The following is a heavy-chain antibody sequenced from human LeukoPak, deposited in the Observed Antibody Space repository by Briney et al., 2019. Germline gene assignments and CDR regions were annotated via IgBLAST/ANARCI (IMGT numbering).Heavy chain of an antibody. CDR3: ARAHDRNWFDP. J-gene: IGHJ5*02. Sequence: PSETLSLTCTVSGGSTSTYYWSWIRQPPGKGLEWIGYIFYSGTTNYNPSLKNRVTISVDTSKNQFSLKLSSVTAADTAVYYCARAHDRNWFDPWGQGTLVTVSS. CDR1: GGSTSTYY. CDR2: IFYSGTT. V-gene: IGHV4-59*01.